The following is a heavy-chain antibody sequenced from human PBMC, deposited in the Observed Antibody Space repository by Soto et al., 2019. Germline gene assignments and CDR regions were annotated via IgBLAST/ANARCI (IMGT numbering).Heavy chain of an antibody. CDR3: AKTTTVVTPMWYFDL. D-gene: IGHD4-17*01. Sequence: PSETLSLTXTVSGGSISSYYWSSIRQPPGKGLEWIGYIYYSGSTNYNPPLKSRVTISVDTSKNQFSLKLSSVAAADTAVYYCAKTTTVVTPMWYFDLWGRGTLVTVSS. V-gene: IGHV4-59*01. CDR1: GGSISSYY. CDR2: IYYSGST. J-gene: IGHJ2*01.